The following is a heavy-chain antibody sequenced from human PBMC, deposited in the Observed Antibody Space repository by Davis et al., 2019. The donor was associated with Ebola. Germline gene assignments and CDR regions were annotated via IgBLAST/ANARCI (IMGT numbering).Heavy chain of an antibody. CDR3: ARVKWLRTIDY. V-gene: IGHV4-34*01. Sequence: SETLSLTCAVSGGSFSCYYWSWIRQPPGNGLEWIGEINHSGTTNYNPSLKSRVTISVDTSKNQFSLKLSSVTAADTAVYYCARVKWLRTIDYWGQGTLVTVSS. CDR1: GGSFSCYY. CDR2: INHSGTT. J-gene: IGHJ4*02. D-gene: IGHD5-12*01.